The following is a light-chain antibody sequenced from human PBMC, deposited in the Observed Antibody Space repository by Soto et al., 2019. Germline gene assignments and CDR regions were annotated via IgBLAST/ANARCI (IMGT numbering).Light chain of an antibody. V-gene: IGKV3-11*01. CDR1: QSVSSY. CDR3: QQRSNWTQLT. J-gene: IGKJ4*01. CDR2: DAS. Sequence: EIVLTQSPATLSLSPGERATLSCRASQSVSSYLAWYQQKPGQAPRRLLFDASNRATGIPARFSGSGSGTDCTLTISSLEPEDFSVYYCQQRSNWTQLTFGGGTKVEIK.